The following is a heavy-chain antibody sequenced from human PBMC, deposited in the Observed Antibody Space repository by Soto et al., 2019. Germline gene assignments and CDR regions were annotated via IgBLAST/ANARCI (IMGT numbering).Heavy chain of an antibody. J-gene: IGHJ6*02. D-gene: IGHD2-2*01. Sequence: PGGSLRLSCAASGFTFSSYSTNWVRQAPGKGLEWVSYISSSSSTIYYADSVKGRFTISRDNAKNSLYLQMNSLRAEDTAVYYCAKDSSPALPHYYYYYGMDVWGQGTTVTVSS. CDR1: GFTFSSYS. V-gene: IGHV3-48*01. CDR3: AKDSSPALPHYYYYYGMDV. CDR2: ISSSSSTI.